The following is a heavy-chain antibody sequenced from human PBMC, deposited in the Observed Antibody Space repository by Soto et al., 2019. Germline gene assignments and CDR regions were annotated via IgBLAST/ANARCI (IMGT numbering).Heavy chain of an antibody. CDR2: INHSGST. V-gene: IGHV4-34*01. Sequence: SETLSLTCAVYGGSFSGYYWSWIRQPPGKGLEWIGEINHSGSTNYNPSLKSRVTISVDTSKNQFSLKLSSVTAADTAVCYCARSRRGGYYGSGSALVYWGQGTLVTVSS. D-gene: IGHD3-10*01. CDR3: ARSRRGGYYGSGSALVY. J-gene: IGHJ4*02. CDR1: GGSFSGYY.